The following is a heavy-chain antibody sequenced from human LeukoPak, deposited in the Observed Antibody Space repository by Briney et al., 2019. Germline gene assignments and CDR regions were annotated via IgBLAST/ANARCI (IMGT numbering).Heavy chain of an antibody. J-gene: IGHJ5*02. D-gene: IGHD6-13*01. V-gene: IGHV4-34*01. CDR2: INHSGST. CDR3: ARAHSSSWYVGFDP. Sequence: SETLSLTCAVYGGSFSGYYWSWIRQPPGKGLEWIGEINHSGSTNYNPSLKSRVTISVDTSKNQFSLKLSSVTAADTAVYYCARAHSSSWYVGFDPRGQGTLVTVSS. CDR1: GGSFSGYY.